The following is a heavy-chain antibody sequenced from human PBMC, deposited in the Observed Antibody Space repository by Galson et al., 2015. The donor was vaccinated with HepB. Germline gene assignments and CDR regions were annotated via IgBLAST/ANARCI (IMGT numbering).Heavy chain of an antibody. CDR3: ARKAVAGLFDY. V-gene: IGHV3-64*01. CDR1: GFTFSSYA. J-gene: IGHJ4*03. D-gene: IGHD6-19*01. Sequence: SLRLSCAASGFTFSSYAMHWVRQAPGKGLEYVSAISSNGGSTYYANSVKGRFTISRDNSKNTLYLQMGSLRAEDMAVYYCARKAVAGLFDYWGQGTMVTVSS. CDR2: ISSNGGST.